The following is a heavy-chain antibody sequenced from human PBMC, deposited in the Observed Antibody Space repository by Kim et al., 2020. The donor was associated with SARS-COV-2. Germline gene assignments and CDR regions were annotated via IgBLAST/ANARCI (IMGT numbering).Heavy chain of an antibody. CDR3: ANIGGCGQFRDY. J-gene: IGHJ4*02. CDR2: ISPDGHTI. CDR1: GVTFGGYV. Sequence: GGSLRLSCAASGVTFGGYVMTWVRQAPGKGLDWVSFISPDGHTIYYADSVKGRFTISRDNSKNSLYLQMNSLRPEDTAVYYCANIGGCGQFRDYWGQGTL. V-gene: IGHV3-23*01. D-gene: IGHD6-19*01.